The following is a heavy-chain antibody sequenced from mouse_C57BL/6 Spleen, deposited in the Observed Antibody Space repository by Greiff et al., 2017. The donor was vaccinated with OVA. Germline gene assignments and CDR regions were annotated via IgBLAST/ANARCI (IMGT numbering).Heavy chain of an antibody. Sequence: VQLVESGAELVRPGASVTLSCKASGYTFTDYEMHWVKQTPVHGLEWIGAIDPETGGTAYNQKFKGKAILTADKSSSTAYMELRSLTSEDSAVYYCTPTGAWFAYWGQGTLVTVSA. D-gene: IGHD4-1*02. J-gene: IGHJ3*01. V-gene: IGHV1-15*01. CDR1: GYTFTDYE. CDR2: IDPETGGT. CDR3: TPTGAWFAY.